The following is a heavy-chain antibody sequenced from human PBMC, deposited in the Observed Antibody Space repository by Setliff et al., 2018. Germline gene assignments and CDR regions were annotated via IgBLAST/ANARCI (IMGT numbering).Heavy chain of an antibody. Sequence: SETLSLTCVVYGGSFSGYQWSWIRQSPGKGLEWIGEINHSGSTNYNPSLKSRVTISVDTSRNQFSLKLSSVTAADTAVYYCARDLLYYEGLLDYWGQGTLVTVSS. CDR3: ARDLLYYEGLLDY. D-gene: IGHD3-22*01. CDR1: GGSFSGYQ. V-gene: IGHV4-34*01. J-gene: IGHJ4*02. CDR2: INHSGST.